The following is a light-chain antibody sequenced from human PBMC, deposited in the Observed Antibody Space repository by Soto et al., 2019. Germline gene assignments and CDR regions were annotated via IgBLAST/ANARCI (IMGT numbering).Light chain of an antibody. Sequence: DIQMTQSPSTLPASVGDTVTITCRASQSIITWLAWFQQAPGKAPKILISDASRLKSGVPSRFSGSGSGTDFTLTISSLQPDDFATYYCQQYHIYPLTFGGGTKVEI. J-gene: IGKJ4*01. V-gene: IGKV1-5*01. CDR1: QSIITW. CDR2: DAS. CDR3: QQYHIYPLT.